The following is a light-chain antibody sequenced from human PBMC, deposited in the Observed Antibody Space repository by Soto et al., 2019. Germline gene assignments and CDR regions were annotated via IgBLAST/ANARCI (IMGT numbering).Light chain of an antibody. CDR3: LQNNSYPVT. CDR1: QGIRHD. J-gene: IGKJ1*01. V-gene: IGKV1-17*01. CDR2: SAS. Sequence: DIQMTQSPSSRSASVGDRVTITCRARQGIRHDLGWYQQKPGKAPKRLIYSASSLQSGVPSRFSGSGSGTEFTLTISSRQPEDFATYYCLQNNSYPVTFGQGTKVEIK.